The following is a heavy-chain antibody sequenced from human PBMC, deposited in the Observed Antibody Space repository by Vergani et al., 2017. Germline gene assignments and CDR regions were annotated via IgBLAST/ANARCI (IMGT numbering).Heavy chain of an antibody. CDR3: ARVLVPAANSVYYYYYMDV. V-gene: IGHV1-69*01. CDR2: IIPIFGTA. CDR1: GGTFSSYA. Sequence: QVQLVQSGAEVKKPGSSVKVSCKASGGTFSSYAISWVRQAPGQGLEWMGGIIPIFGTANYAQKFQGRVTITADESTSIADMELSSLRSEDTAVYYCARVLVPAANSVYYYYYMDVWGKGTTVTVSS. D-gene: IGHD2-2*01. J-gene: IGHJ6*03.